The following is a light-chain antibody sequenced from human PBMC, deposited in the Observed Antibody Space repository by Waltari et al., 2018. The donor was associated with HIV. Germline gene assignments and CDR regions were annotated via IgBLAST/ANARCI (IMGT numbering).Light chain of an antibody. Sequence: GQRVTISCSGSSSTIGSNYVYWYQQLPGTAPTLLIYRNTQRPSRVPDRFSGSKSGSSASLAISGLRAEDEADYYWAAWDDSLSGRVFGGGTKLTVL. J-gene: IGLJ3*02. CDR2: RNT. CDR3: AAWDDSLSGRV. V-gene: IGLV1-47*01. CDR1: SSTIGSNY.